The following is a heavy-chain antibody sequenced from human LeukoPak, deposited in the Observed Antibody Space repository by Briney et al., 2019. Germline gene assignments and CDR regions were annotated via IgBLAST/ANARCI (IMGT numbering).Heavy chain of an antibody. CDR1: GVSITNYY. D-gene: IGHD3-10*01. CDR3: ARAISMVRGLHHYYYYMDV. Sequence: ASETLSLTCTVSGVSITNYYWSWVRQPPGKGLEWVGHVSYSGSTNYNPSLKSRITMSVDTSKNQFPLNLTSVTAADTAVYYCARAISMVRGLHHYYYYMDVWGEGTTVTVAS. CDR2: VSYSGST. V-gene: IGHV4-59*01. J-gene: IGHJ6*03.